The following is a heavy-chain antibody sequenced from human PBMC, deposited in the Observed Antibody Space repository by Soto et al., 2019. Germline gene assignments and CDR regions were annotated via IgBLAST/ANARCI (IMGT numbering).Heavy chain of an antibody. CDR2: IWYDGSNK. Sequence: GGSLRLSCAASGFTFSSYGMHWVRQAPGKGLEWVAVIWYDGSNKYYADSVKGRFTISRDNSKNTLYLQMNSLRAEDTAVYYCARDHRVAFYYYYGMDVWGQGTTVTVSS. D-gene: IGHD2-15*01. J-gene: IGHJ6*02. CDR1: GFTFSSYG. CDR3: ARDHRVAFYYYYGMDV. V-gene: IGHV3-33*01.